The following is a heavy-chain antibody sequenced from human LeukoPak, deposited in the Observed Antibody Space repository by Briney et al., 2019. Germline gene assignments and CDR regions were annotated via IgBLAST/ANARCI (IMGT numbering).Heavy chain of an antibody. V-gene: IGHV4-34*01. J-gene: IGHJ4*02. CDR3: ARGLYSSSPMSDY. D-gene: IGHD6-6*01. CDR2: INHSGST. Sequence: SETLSLTCAVYGGSFSGYYWSWIRQPPGKGLEWIGEINHSGSTNYNPSLKSRVTISVDTSKNQFSLKLSSVTAADTAVYYCARGLYSSSPMSDYWGQGTLVTVSS. CDR1: GGSFSGYY.